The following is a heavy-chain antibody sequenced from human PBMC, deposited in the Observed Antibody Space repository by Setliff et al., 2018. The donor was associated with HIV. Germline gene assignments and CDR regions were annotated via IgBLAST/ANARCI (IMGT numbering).Heavy chain of an antibody. CDR1: GYRFRDFY. D-gene: IGHD6-19*01. J-gene: IGHJ6*03. CDR2: VYPDDGQT. Sequence: ASVKVSCKVSGYRFRDFYMHWVQQAPGRGLEWMGLVYPDDGQTIYAEQFQGRVNITAETSKDTTYMHLSSLRSEDTAVYYCASSLKSRVTISVDTSKNQLSLKLTSAVAADTGLYFCARGRDASTWYLSQFYSYYYMDVWGNGTTVTVSS. V-gene: IGHV1-69-2*01. CDR3: ASSLKSRVTISVDTSKNQLSLKLTSAVAADTGLYFCARGRDASTWYLSQFYSYYYMDV.